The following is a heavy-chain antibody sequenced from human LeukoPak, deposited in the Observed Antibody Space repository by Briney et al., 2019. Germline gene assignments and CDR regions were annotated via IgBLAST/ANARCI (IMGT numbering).Heavy chain of an antibody. V-gene: IGHV5-51*01. J-gene: IGHJ5*02. CDR1: GFTFTNYW. D-gene: IGHD3-10*01. CDR3: ARPVTMVRGVIINGWFDP. Sequence: GESLRISCKASGFTFTNYWIGWVRQMPGKGLEYMGIIFPGDSDIRYSPSFQGQVTISADKSISTAYLQWSSLKASDTAMYYCARPVTMVRGVIINGWFDPWGQGTLVTVSS. CDR2: IFPGDSDI.